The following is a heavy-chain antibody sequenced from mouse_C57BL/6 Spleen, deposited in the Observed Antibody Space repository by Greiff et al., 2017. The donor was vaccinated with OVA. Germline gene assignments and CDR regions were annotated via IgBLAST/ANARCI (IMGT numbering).Heavy chain of an antibody. D-gene: IGHD1-1*01. V-gene: IGHV2-9-1*01. CDR2: IWTGGGT. J-gene: IGHJ4*01. CDR3: ARNLDGSSYGAMDY. CDR1: GFSLTSYA. Sequence: VQGVESGPGLVAPSQSLSITCTVSGFSLTSYAISWVRQPPGKGLEWLGVIWTGGGTNYNSALKSRLSISKDNSKSQVFLKMNSLQTDDTARYYCARNLDGSSYGAMDYWGQGTSVTVSS.